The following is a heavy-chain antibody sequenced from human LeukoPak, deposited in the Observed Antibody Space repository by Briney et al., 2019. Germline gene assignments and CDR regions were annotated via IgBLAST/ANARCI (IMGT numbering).Heavy chain of an antibody. CDR2: ISSSSKYI. J-gene: IGHJ4*02. CDR3: AKVQLGIGVDY. CDR1: GFTFTNYG. Sequence: PGGSLRLSCAASGFTFTNYGMTWVRQAPGKGLEWVSSISSSSKYIYYADSVKGRFTISRDDSKNTLYLQMNSLRAEDTAVYYCAKVQLGIGVDYWGQGTLVTVSS. V-gene: IGHV3-21*04. D-gene: IGHD7-27*01.